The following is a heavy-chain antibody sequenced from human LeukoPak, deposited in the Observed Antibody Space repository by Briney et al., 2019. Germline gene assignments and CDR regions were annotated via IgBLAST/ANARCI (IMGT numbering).Heavy chain of an antibody. D-gene: IGHD2-21*02. Sequence: GGSLRLSCAASGFTFSSYSMNWVRQAPGKGLEWVSYISSSGSTIYYADSVKGRFTISRDNAKNSLYLQMNSLRAEDTAVYYCARDQYLAYCGGDCYSGQFDYWGQGILVTVSS. V-gene: IGHV3-48*04. CDR1: GFTFSSYS. J-gene: IGHJ4*02. CDR2: ISSSGSTI. CDR3: ARDQYLAYCGGDCYSGQFDY.